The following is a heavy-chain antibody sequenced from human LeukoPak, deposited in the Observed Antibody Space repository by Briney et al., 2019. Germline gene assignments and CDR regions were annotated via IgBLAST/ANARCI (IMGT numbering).Heavy chain of an antibody. Sequence: SETLSLTCTVSGGSISSGDYYWSWIRQPPGKGLEGIGYIYYSGSTYYNPSLKSRVTISVDTSKNQFSLKLSSVTAADTAVYYCASGAAAGETLFDYWGQGTLVTVSS. V-gene: IGHV4-30-4*01. CDR2: IYYSGST. CDR1: GGSISSGDYY. D-gene: IGHD6-13*01. CDR3: ASGAAAGETLFDY. J-gene: IGHJ4*02.